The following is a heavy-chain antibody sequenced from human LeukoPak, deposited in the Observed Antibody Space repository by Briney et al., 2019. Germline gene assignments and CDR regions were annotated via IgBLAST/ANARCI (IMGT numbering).Heavy chain of an antibody. CDR3: AKDPGSSGSRYFHR. CDR2: ISWNSGSI. J-gene: IGHJ1*01. CDR1: GFTFDDYA. Sequence: EPGGSLRLSCAASGFTFDDYAMHWVRQAPGKGLEWVSGISWNSGSIGYADSVKGRFTISRDNAKNSLYLQMNSLRPEDTAFYYCAKDPGSSGSRYFHRWGQGTLVTVSS. D-gene: IGHD6-19*01. V-gene: IGHV3-9*01.